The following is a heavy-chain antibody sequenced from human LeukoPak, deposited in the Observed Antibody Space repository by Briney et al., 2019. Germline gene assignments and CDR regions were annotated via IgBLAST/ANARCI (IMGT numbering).Heavy chain of an antibody. V-gene: IGHV3-30*02. CDR2: IWYDGTNK. D-gene: IGHD1-1*01. CDR1: GFTFSNYG. Sequence: GGSLRLSCAASGFTFSNYGMHWVRQAPGKGLEWVACIWYDGTNKYYADSVKGRFTISRDNSKNTLSLQMNSLRAEDTAVFYCAKGRGGTNFDYWGQGTLVTVSS. CDR3: AKGRGGTNFDY. J-gene: IGHJ4*02.